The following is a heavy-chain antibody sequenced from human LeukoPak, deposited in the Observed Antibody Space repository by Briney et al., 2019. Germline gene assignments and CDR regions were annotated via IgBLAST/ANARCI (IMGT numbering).Heavy chain of an antibody. CDR1: GYSSISYW. Sequence: GESLKISCKGSGYSSISYWIGWVRQMPGKGLEWMGIIYPGDSDTRYSPSFQGQVTISADKPISTAYLQWSSLKASDTAMYYCARVTTVVTPNFFDYWGQGTLVTVSS. CDR3: ARVTTVVTPNFFDY. CDR2: IYPGDSDT. J-gene: IGHJ4*02. D-gene: IGHD4-23*01. V-gene: IGHV5-51*04.